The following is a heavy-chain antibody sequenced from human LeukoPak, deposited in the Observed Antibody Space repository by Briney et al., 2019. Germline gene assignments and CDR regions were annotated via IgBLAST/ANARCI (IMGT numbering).Heavy chain of an antibody. CDR3: ARRNAMDV. V-gene: IGHV3-7*03. CDR2: INRDGSER. J-gene: IGHJ6*02. Sequence: GGSLRLSCAASGFTFSNYWMTRVRQAPGKGLEWVANINRDGSERYYVDSVKGRFTISRDDAKSSLYLQMNSLRAEDTAVYYCARRNAMDVWGQGTTVIVFS. CDR1: GFTFSNYW.